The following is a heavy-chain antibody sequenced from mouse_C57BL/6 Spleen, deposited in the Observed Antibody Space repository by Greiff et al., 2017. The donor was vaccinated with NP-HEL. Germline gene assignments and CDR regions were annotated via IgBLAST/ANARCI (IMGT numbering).Heavy chain of an antibody. V-gene: IGHV7-3*01. Sequence: EVQLVESGGGLVQPGGSLSLSCAASGFTFTDYYMSWVRQPPGKALEWLGFIRNKANGYTTEYSASVKGRFTISRDNSQSILYLQMNALRAEDSATYYCARYIYYDYEGTYYYAMDYWGQGTSVTVSS. J-gene: IGHJ4*01. CDR2: IRNKANGYTT. D-gene: IGHD2-4*01. CDR3: ARYIYYDYEGTYYYAMDY. CDR1: GFTFTDYY.